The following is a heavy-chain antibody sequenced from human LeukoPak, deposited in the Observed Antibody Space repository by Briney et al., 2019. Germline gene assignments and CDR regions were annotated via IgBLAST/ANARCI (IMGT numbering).Heavy chain of an antibody. Sequence: ASVKVSCKASGGTFSSYAISWVRQAPGQGLEWMGRIIPILGIANYAQKFQGRVTITADKSTSTAYMELSSLRSEDTAVYYCARDGYYDSSGYLLIFDYWGQGTLVTVSS. CDR1: GGTFSSYA. V-gene: IGHV1-69*04. D-gene: IGHD3-22*01. CDR3: ARDGYYDSSGYLLIFDY. J-gene: IGHJ4*02. CDR2: IIPILGIA.